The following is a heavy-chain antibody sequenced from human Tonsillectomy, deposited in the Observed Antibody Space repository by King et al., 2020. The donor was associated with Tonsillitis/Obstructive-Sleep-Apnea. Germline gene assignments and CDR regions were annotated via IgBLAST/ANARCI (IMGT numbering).Heavy chain of an antibody. V-gene: IGHV3-9*01. CDR2: MSWNSGII. Sequence: QLVQSGGGLVQPGRSLRLSCAASGFTFDDYAMHWVRQAPGKGLEWVSGMSWNSGIIGYADSVKGRFTISRDNAKKSLYLQMNSLRAEDTALYYCAKGVVGVVPAAVPYRYFDYWGQGTMVTVSS. J-gene: IGHJ4*02. CDR1: GFTFDDYA. D-gene: IGHD2-2*01. CDR3: AKGVVGVVPAAVPYRYFDY.